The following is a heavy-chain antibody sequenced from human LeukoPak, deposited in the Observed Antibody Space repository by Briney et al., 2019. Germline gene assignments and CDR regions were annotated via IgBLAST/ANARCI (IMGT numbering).Heavy chain of an antibody. D-gene: IGHD2-2*01. CDR2: INTNTGNP. CDR3: ARDTLGYCSSTSCELNAFDI. CDR1: GYTFTSYA. J-gene: IGHJ3*02. Sequence: ASVKVSCKASGYTFTSYAMNWVRQAPGQGLEWMGWINTNTGNPTYAQGFTGRFVFSLDTSVSTAYLQISSLKAEDTAVYYCARDTLGYCSSTSCELNAFDIWGQGTMVTVSS. V-gene: IGHV7-4-1*02.